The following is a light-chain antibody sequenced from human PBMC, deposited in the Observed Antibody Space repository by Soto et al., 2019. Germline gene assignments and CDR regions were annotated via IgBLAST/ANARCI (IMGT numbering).Light chain of an antibody. V-gene: IGLV2-8*01. CDR1: SSDVGGYNY. Sequence: LAQPPSASGSPGQSVAISCTGTSSDVGGYNYVSWYQQHPGRAPKLMIYEVNKRPSGVPDRFSGSKSGNTASLTVSGLQAEDEADYYCSSYAGSSNVFGTGTKVTVL. J-gene: IGLJ1*01. CDR3: SSYAGSSNV. CDR2: EVN.